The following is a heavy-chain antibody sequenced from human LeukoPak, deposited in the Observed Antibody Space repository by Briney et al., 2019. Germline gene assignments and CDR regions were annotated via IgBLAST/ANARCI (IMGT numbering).Heavy chain of an antibody. Sequence: PSETLSLTCTVSGGSISSYYWSWIRQPPGKGLEWIGYIYYSGSTYYNPSLKSRVTISVDTSKNQFSLKLSSVTAADTAVYYCAREAQWRARSIWGQGTMVTVSS. D-gene: IGHD6-19*01. CDR2: IYYSGST. CDR3: AREAQWRARSI. J-gene: IGHJ3*02. CDR1: GGSISSYY. V-gene: IGHV4-59*12.